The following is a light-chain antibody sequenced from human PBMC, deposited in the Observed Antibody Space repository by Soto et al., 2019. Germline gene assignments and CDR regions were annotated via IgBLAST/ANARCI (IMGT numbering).Light chain of an antibody. Sequence: QSVLTQPPSVSGAPGQRVTISCTGSSSNIGAGYDENWYQQLPGTAPKPLIYGNSNRPSGVPDRFSGSKSGTSASLAITGLQAEDEADYYCQSYDSSLSGSVFGGGTKLTVL. CDR2: GNS. J-gene: IGLJ3*02. V-gene: IGLV1-40*01. CDR1: SSNIGAGYD. CDR3: QSYDSSLSGSV.